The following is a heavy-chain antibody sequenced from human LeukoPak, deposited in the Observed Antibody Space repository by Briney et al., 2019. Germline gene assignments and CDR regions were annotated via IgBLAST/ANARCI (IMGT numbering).Heavy chain of an antibody. CDR3: ARDQRYFDWLYPSTNWFDP. Sequence: PGGSLRLSCAASGFTFSSYGMHWVRQAPGKGLEWVAFIRYDGSNKYYADSVKGRFTISRDNSKNTLYLQMNSLRAEDTAVYYCARDQRYFDWLYPSTNWFDPWGQGTLVTVSS. CDR1: GFTFSSYG. CDR2: IRYDGSNK. J-gene: IGHJ5*02. D-gene: IGHD3-9*01. V-gene: IGHV3-30*02.